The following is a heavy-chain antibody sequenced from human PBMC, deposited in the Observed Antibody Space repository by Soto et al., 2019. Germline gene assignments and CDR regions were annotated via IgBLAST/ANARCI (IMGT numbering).Heavy chain of an antibody. D-gene: IGHD6-19*01. CDR3: ARDRSGWAQVVDY. CDR2: IYYSGST. V-gene: IGHV4-39*02. CDR1: GGSISSSSYY. J-gene: IGHJ4*02. Sequence: SETLSLTCTVSGGSISSSSYYWGWIRQPPGKGLEWIGSIYYSGSTYYNPSLKSRVTISVDTSKNQFSLKLSSVTAADTAVYYCARDRSGWAQVVDYWGQGTLVTVSS.